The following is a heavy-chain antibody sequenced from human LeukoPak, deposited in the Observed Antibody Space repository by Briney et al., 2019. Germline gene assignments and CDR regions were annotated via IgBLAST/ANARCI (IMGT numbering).Heavy chain of an antibody. D-gene: IGHD3-10*01. V-gene: IGHV3-13*01. CDR3: APTYGSGSYYSPY. J-gene: IGHJ4*02. Sequence: GGSLRLSCAASGFTFSSSDMHWVRQPTGKGLEWVSAIGTIGDTYYPGSVKGRFTISRDNSKNTLDLQMNSLRAEDTAVYYCAPTYGSGSYYSPYCGQGTLVTVSS. CDR2: IGTIGDT. CDR1: GFTFSSSD.